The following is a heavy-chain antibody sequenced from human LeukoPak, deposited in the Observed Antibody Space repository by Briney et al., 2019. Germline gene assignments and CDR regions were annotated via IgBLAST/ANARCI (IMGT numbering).Heavy chain of an antibody. D-gene: IGHD2-2*01. CDR2: TSAYNGNT. J-gene: IGHJ4*02. CDR1: GYTFTNYG. Sequence: ASVKVSCKASGYTFTNYGISWVRQALGQGPEWMGWTSAYNGNTNYAQKLQGRVTITTDESTSTAYMELSSLRSEDTAVYYCAREDCSSTSCYYYFDYWGQGTLVTVSS. CDR3: AREDCSSTSCYYYFDY. V-gene: IGHV1-18*01.